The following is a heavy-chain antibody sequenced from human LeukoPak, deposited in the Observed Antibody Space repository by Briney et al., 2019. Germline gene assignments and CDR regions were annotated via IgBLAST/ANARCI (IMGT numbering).Heavy chain of an antibody. J-gene: IGHJ3*02. Sequence: GGSLRLSCAASGFTFSSYWMHWVRQAPGKGLVWVSRINSDGSSTSYADSVKGRFTISRDNAKNTLYLQMNSLRAEDTAVYYCARELGYCSSTSCPANDAFDIWGQGTMVTVSS. CDR2: INSDGSST. CDR1: GFTFSSYW. D-gene: IGHD2-2*01. V-gene: IGHV3-74*01. CDR3: ARELGYCSSTSCPANDAFDI.